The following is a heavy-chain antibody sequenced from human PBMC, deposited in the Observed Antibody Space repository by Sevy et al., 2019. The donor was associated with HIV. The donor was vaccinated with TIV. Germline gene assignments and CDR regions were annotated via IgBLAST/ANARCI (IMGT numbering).Heavy chain of an antibody. Sequence: GGSLRLSCAASGFTFSSYAMHWVRQAPGKGLEWVAVISYDGSNKYYADSVKGRFTISRDNSKNTLYLQMNSLRAEDTAVYYSARDIPDFWSGYFFDYWGQGTLVTVSS. J-gene: IGHJ4*02. CDR1: GFTFSSYA. D-gene: IGHD3-3*01. CDR2: ISYDGSNK. V-gene: IGHV3-30*04. CDR3: ARDIPDFWSGYFFDY.